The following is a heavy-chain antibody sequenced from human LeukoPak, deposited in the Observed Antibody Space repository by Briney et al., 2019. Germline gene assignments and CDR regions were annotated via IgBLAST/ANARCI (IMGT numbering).Heavy chain of an antibody. V-gene: IGHV3-74*01. CDR1: GFTFSKYC. D-gene: IGHD6-19*01. Sequence: GGSLRLSCAASGFTFSKYCILWVRQAPGKRLESVSRINTDGTVTTYADSVKGRFTVSRDNADNTMFLQMNSVRDEDTAVYYCATKQWLAPPPDSWGQGTPVTVSS. CDR3: ATKQWLAPPPDS. J-gene: IGHJ4*02. CDR2: INTDGTVT.